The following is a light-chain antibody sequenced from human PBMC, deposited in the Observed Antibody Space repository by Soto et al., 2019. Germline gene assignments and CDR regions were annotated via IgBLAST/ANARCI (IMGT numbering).Light chain of an antibody. CDR2: RAS. CDR3: QHYNFWPHS. J-gene: IGKJ2*01. CDR1: QSVNSN. Sequence: EIVMTQSPATLSVSPGERATLSCRASQSVNSNLAWYQQKPGQAPRLLIYRASIRATGVPARFSGSGSGTEFTLTISGLQSEDVSIYFCQHYNFWPHSFGQGTKV. V-gene: IGKV3-15*01.